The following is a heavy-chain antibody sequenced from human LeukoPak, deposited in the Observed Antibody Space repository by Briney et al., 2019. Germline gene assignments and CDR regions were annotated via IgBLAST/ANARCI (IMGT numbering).Heavy chain of an antibody. J-gene: IGHJ5*02. CDR2: ISGSGGST. D-gene: IGHD1-1*01. Sequence: PGGSLRLSCAASGFTFSSYAMSWVRQAPGKGLEWVSAISGSGGSTYYADSVKGRFTISRDNSKNTLYLQMNSLRAEDTAVYYCAKAQYNWNDQNWFDPRGQGTLVTVSS. CDR1: GFTFSSYA. V-gene: IGHV3-23*01. CDR3: AKAQYNWNDQNWFDP.